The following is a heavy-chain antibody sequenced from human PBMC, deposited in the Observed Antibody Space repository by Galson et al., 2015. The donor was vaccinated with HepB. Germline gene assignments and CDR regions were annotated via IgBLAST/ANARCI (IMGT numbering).Heavy chain of an antibody. CDR3: AKVSSDWLLYPLDY. Sequence: SLRLSCAASGFTFSTYARSWAGQAPGKGLEWVSAISGSGGSTYYADSVKGRFTISRDNSKNTLYLQMNSLRAEDTAVYYCAKVSSDWLLYPLDYWGQGTLVTVSS. CDR2: ISGSGGST. D-gene: IGHD3/OR15-3a*01. J-gene: IGHJ4*02. V-gene: IGHV3-23*01. CDR1: GFTFSTYA.